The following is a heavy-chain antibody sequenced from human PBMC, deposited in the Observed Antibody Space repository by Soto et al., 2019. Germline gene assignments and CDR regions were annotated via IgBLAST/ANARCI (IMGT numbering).Heavy chain of an antibody. CDR3: ARDRTAARPYYYYYMDV. V-gene: IGHV3-66*01. Sequence: GGSLRLSCAASGFTVSSNYMSWVRQAPGKGLEWVSDIYSGGSTYYAASVKGRFTISRDNFKNTLYLQMNSLRAEDTAVYYCARDRTAARPYYYYYMDVWGKGTTVTVSS. J-gene: IGHJ6*03. CDR1: GFTVSSNY. D-gene: IGHD6-6*01. CDR2: IYSGGST.